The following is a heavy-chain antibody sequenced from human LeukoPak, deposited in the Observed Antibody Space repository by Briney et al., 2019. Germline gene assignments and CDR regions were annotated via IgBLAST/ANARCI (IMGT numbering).Heavy chain of an antibody. CDR1: GFTFSSYS. V-gene: IGHV3-33*08. CDR3: ARELRVGAIDY. D-gene: IGHD1-26*01. J-gene: IGHJ4*02. Sequence: GGSLRLSCAASGFTFSSYSMNWVRQAPGKGLEWVAVIWYDGSNKYYADSVKGRFTISRDNSKNTLYLQMNSLRAEDTAVYYCARELRVGAIDYWGQGTLVTVFS. CDR2: IWYDGSNK.